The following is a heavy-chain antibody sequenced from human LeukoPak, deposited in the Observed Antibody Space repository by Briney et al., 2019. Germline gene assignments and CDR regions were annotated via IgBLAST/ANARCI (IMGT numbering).Heavy chain of an antibody. Sequence: GGSLRLSCAASGFTFSSYAMHWVRQAPGKGLEWVAFIHYDGSNNYYADSVKGRFTISRDNSKNTLYLQMNTLRAEDTAVYYCAKGGAFDIWGQGTMVTVSS. J-gene: IGHJ3*02. V-gene: IGHV3-30*02. CDR1: GFTFSSYA. CDR3: AKGGAFDI. CDR2: IHYDGSNN.